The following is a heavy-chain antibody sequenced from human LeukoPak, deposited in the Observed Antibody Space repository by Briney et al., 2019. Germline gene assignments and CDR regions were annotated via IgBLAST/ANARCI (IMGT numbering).Heavy chain of an antibody. CDR3: AKDWDYYGSGTQFDY. CDR1: GFTFSSYA. Sequence: PGGSLRLSCAASGFTFSSYAMSWVRQAPGKGLEWVSAISGSGGSTYYADSVKGRFTISRDNSKNTLYLQMNSLRAEDTAVYYCAKDWDYYGSGTQFDYWGQGTLVTVSS. CDR2: ISGSGGST. J-gene: IGHJ4*02. V-gene: IGHV3-23*01. D-gene: IGHD3-10*01.